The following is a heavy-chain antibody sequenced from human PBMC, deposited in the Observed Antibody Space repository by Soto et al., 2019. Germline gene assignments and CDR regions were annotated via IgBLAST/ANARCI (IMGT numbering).Heavy chain of an antibody. V-gene: IGHV5-51*01. Sequence: PGESLKISCKGSGYSFTSYWIGWVRQMPGKGLEWMGIIYPGDSDTRYSPSFQGQVTISADKSISTAYLQWSSLKASDTAMYYCARLRSGWYRNYYYYYGMDVWGQGTTVTVS. D-gene: IGHD6-19*01. CDR1: GYSFTSYW. CDR3: ARLRSGWYRNYYYYYGMDV. J-gene: IGHJ6*02. CDR2: IYPGDSDT.